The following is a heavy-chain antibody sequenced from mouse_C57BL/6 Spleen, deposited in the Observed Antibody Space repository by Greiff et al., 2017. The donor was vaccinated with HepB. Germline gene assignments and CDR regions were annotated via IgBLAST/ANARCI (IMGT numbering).Heavy chain of an antibody. CDR3: ARSGVYGNYDY. D-gene: IGHD2-1*01. Sequence: VKVVESGAELARPGASVKMSCKASGYTFTSYTMHWVKQRPGQGLEWIGYINPSSGYTKYNQKFKDKATLTADKSSSTAYMPLSSLTSEDSAVYYCARSGVYGNYDYWGQGTTLTVSS. CDR1: GYTFTSYT. CDR2: INPSSGYT. V-gene: IGHV1-4*01. J-gene: IGHJ2*01.